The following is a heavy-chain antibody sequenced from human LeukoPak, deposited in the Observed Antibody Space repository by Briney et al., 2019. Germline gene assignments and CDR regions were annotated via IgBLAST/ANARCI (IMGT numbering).Heavy chain of an antibody. CDR3: AKSGLGLRYFDWLLGY. CDR2: ISGSGGST. J-gene: IGHJ4*02. V-gene: IGHV3-23*01. CDR1: GFTFSSYA. Sequence: GGSLRLSCAASGFTFSSYAMSWVRQAPGKGLEWVSAISGSGGSTYYADSVKGRFTISRDNSKNTLYLQMNSLRAEDTAVYYCAKSGLGLRYFDWLLGYWGQGTLVTVSS. D-gene: IGHD3-9*01.